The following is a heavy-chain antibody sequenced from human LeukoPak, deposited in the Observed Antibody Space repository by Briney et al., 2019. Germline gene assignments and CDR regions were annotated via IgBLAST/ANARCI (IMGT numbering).Heavy chain of an antibody. CDR1: GFTFNSYS. CDR2: ISSSSSNI. J-gene: IGHJ3*02. CDR3: ARGGPSDAFDI. V-gene: IGHV3-21*01. Sequence: GGSLRLSCAASGFTFNSYSMNWVRQAPGKGLEWVSSISSSSSNIHYADSLKGRFTISRDNAKNSLYLQMNSPRAEDTAVYYCARGGPSDAFDIWGQGTMVTVSS.